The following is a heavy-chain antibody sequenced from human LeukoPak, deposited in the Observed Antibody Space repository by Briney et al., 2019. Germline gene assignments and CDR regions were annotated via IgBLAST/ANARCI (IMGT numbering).Heavy chain of an antibody. CDR3: SRDLLMYYSGSGEST. D-gene: IGHD3-10*01. V-gene: IGHV1-2*02. CDR1: GYTFTGYY. Sequence: ASVTVSCKASGYTFTGYYIHGVRHAPGRGAEWGGWINPHSGATNYAQKFQGRVTMARDTSISTAFMEMSSLGSDDTAMYYCSRDLLMYYSGSGESTWGQGTQVTVSS. J-gene: IGHJ5*02. CDR2: INPHSGAT.